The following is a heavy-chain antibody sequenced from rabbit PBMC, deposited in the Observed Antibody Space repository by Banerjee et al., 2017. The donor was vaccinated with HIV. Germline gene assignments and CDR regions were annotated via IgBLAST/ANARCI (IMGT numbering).Heavy chain of an antibody. D-gene: IGHD1-1*01. CDR2: IYADSSGST. V-gene: IGHV1S40*01. J-gene: IGHJ4*01. CDR3: ARDLTDIIGWNFGW. CDR1: GFSFSSSYY. Sequence: QSLEESGGDLVKPEGSLTLTCTASGFSFSSSYYMCWVRQAPGKGLECIACIYADSSGSTYYASWAKGRFTISRTSSTTVTLQMTSLTAADTATYFCARDLTDIIGWNFGWWGPGTLVTVS.